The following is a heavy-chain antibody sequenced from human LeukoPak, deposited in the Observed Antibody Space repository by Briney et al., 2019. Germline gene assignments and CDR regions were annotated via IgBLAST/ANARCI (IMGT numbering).Heavy chain of an antibody. J-gene: IGHJ4*02. CDR3: ARVQATMVRGVIITSPPDY. V-gene: IGHV1-2*02. CDR2: INPNSGGT. D-gene: IGHD3-10*01. Sequence: GASVKVSCKASGYTFTGYYMHWVRQAPGQGLEWMGWINPNSGGTNYAQKFQGRVTMTRDTSISTAYMELSRLRSDDTAVYYCARVQATMVRGVIITSPPDYWGQGTLVTVSS. CDR1: GYTFTGYY.